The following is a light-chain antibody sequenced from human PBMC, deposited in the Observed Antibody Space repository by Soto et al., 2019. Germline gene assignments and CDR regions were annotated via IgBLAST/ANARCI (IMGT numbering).Light chain of an antibody. CDR2: GAS. J-gene: IGKJ5*01. Sequence: IVVTQSPAPLSVSPAERATLSCRVSQSVSSNLAWYQQKPGQAPRLLIYGASTRATGIPARFSGSGSGTEFTLTISSLQSEDFAVYYCQQYNNGPPITFGQGTRLEIK. CDR1: QSVSSN. V-gene: IGKV3-15*01. CDR3: QQYNNGPPIT.